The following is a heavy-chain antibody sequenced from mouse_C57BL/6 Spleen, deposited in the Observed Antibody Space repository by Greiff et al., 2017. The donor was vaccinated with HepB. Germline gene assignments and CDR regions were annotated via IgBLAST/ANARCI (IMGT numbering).Heavy chain of an antibody. V-gene: IGHV1-82*01. CDR2: IYPGDGDT. Sequence: VQLQQSGPELVKPGASVKISCKASGYAFSSSWMNWVKQRPGKGLEWIGRIYPGDGDTNYNGKFKGKATLTADKSSSTAYMQLSSMTSEDSAVYFCARTVTTDPDWYFDVWGTGTTVTVSS. CDR3: ARTVTTDPDWYFDV. J-gene: IGHJ1*03. CDR1: GYAFSSSW. D-gene: IGHD2-2*01.